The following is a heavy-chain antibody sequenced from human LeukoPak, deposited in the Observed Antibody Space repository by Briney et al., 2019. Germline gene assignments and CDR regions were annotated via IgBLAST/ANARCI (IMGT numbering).Heavy chain of an antibody. V-gene: IGHV4-59*01. D-gene: IGHD5-18*01. CDR3: ARAYSYGYYSRYYYYYMDV. CDR2: IYYSGST. CDR1: GGSISSYY. J-gene: IGHJ6*03. Sequence: SETLSLTCTVSGGSISSYYWSWIRQPPGKGLEWIGYIYYSGSTNYNPSLKSRVTISVDTSKNQFSLKLSSVTAADTAVYYCARAYSYGYYSRYYYYYMDVWGKGTTVTVSS.